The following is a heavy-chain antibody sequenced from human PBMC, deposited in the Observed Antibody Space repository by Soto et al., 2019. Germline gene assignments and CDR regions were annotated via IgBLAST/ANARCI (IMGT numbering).Heavy chain of an antibody. CDR1: GGSISSSSYY. D-gene: IGHD3-9*01. CDR3: ARGYDILTGPPDY. V-gene: IGHV4-39*01. J-gene: IGHJ4*02. CDR2: IYYSGST. Sequence: SETLSLTCTVSGGSISSSSYYWGWTRQPPGKGLEWIGIIYYSGSTYYNPSLKSRVIISADTSKNQFSLKLTSVTAADTAVYYCARGYDILTGPPDYWDQGTLVTVSS.